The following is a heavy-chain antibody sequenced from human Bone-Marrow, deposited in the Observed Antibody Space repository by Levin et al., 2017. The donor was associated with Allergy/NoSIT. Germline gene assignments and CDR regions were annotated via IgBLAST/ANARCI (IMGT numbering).Heavy chain of an antibody. CDR3: SKAGPIPQTVTTLDY. V-gene: IGHV3-30*18. J-gene: IGHJ4*02. CDR2: ISYDGSNK. Sequence: GGSLRLSCAASGFTFSSYGIHWVRQAPGKGLEWVAVISYDGSNKYYANSVKGRFTISRDNSKNTLTLQMNSLRAEDTAVYYCSKAGPIPQTVTTLDYWGQGTLVTVSS. D-gene: IGHD4-17*01. CDR1: GFTFSSYG.